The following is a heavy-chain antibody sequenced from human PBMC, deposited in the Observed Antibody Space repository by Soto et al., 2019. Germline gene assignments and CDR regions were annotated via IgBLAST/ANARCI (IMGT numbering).Heavy chain of an antibody. D-gene: IGHD6-13*01. V-gene: IGHV3-23*01. CDR3: AKDDGSSWYIDY. CDR1: GFSFSSYA. J-gene: IGHJ4*02. CDR2: ISGSGGRT. Sequence: GGSLRLSCAASGFSFSSYAMSWVRQAPGKGLEWVSGISGSGGRTYYADSVKGRFTISRDNSRNTLYLQMNSLRAEDTAVHYCAKDDGSSWYIDYWGQGTLVTVSS.